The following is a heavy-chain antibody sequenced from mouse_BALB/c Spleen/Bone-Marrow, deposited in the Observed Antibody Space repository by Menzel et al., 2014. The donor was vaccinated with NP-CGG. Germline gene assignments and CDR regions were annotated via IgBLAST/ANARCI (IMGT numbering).Heavy chain of an antibody. V-gene: IGHV14-3*02. CDR2: IDPANGNT. CDR3: ARGGSSYGLYFDV. Sequence: EVQLQQSGAELVKPGASVKLSCTASGFNIKDTYMHWVKQRPEQGLEWIGRIDPANGNTKYDPKFQGKATITADTSSNTAYLQLSSLTSEDTAVYYCARGGSSYGLYFDVWGAGTTVTVSS. D-gene: IGHD1-1*01. J-gene: IGHJ1*01. CDR1: GFNIKDTY.